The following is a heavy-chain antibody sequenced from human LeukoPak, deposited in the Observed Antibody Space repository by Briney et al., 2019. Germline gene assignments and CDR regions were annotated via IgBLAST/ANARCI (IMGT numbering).Heavy chain of an antibody. Sequence: GGSLRLSCAGSGFTFSSYGMHWVRQAPGKGLEWVAVISYDGSNKYYADSVKGRFTISRDNSKNTLYLQMNSLRAEDTAVYYCAKDLAVVTQDPGYYYYGMDVWGQGTTVTVSS. CDR3: AKDLAVVTQDPGYYYYGMDV. CDR1: GFTFSSYG. V-gene: IGHV3-30*18. CDR2: ISYDGSNK. J-gene: IGHJ6*02. D-gene: IGHD4-23*01.